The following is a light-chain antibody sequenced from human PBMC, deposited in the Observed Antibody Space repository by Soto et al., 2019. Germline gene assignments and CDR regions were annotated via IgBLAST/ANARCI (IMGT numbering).Light chain of an antibody. CDR1: QDIGIN. CDR2: VAS. V-gene: IGKV1-17*01. CDR3: LQHNAYPWT. J-gene: IGKJ1*01. Sequence: DIQMTQSPSSLSASVGDRVTMTCRASQDIGINLGWLQQKPGKAPTRLIYVASSLQSGVPSRVSGSGSGTEFTLTVRSLQPEDFASYFCLQHNAYPWTLGQGTKVDIK.